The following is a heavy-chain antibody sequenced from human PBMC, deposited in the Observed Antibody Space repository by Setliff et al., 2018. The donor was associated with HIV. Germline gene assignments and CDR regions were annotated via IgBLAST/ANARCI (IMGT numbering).Heavy chain of an antibody. V-gene: IGHV1-58*02. CDR1: GFTFTSSA. CDR2: IVVGSGNT. CDR3: AALSHYYSSGWPEYFQH. J-gene: IGHJ1*01. D-gene: IGHD6-19*01. Sequence: SVKVSCKASGFTFTSSAMQWVRQARGQRLEWIGWIVVGSGNTNYAQKFQERVTITRDMSTSTAYMELSSLRSEDTAVYYCAALSHYYSSGWPEYFQHWGQGTLVTVSS.